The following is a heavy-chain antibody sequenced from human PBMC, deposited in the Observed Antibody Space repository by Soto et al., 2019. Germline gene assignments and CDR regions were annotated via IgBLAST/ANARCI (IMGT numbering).Heavy chain of an antibody. V-gene: IGHV1-18*01. CDR3: VMVDNYVTPTPQDV. CDR2: ISPYTGNT. J-gene: IGHJ6*02. Sequence: QVQLVQSGDEVKKPGASVKVSCKASGYIFVNYGIAWVRQAPGQGLEWMGWISPYTGNTHSATKVQGSLTMTTDTYTRTAYMDLGSLTSDDTAVYYCVMVDNYVTPTPQDVWGQGTTVTVSS. CDR1: GYIFVNYG. D-gene: IGHD3-16*01.